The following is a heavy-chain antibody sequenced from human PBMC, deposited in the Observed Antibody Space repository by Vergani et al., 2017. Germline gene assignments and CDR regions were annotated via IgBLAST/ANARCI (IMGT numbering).Heavy chain of an antibody. CDR3: ARDRVAGYYYYMDV. CDR2: IYYSGST. CDR1: GGSISSYY. D-gene: IGHD6-19*01. J-gene: IGHJ6*03. V-gene: IGHV4-59*01. Sequence: QVQLQESGPGLVKPSETLSLTCTVSGGSISSYYWSWIRQPPGKGLEWIGYIYYSGSTNYNPSLKSRVTLSVDTSKNQFSLKLSSVTAADTAVYYCARDRVAGYYYYMDVWGKGTTVTVSS.